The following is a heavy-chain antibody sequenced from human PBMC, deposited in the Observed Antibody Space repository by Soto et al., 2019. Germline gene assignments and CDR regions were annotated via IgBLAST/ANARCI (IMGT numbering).Heavy chain of an antibody. Sequence: QVQLVESGGGVVQPGRSLRLSCAASGFTFSSYGMHWVRQAPGKGLEWVAVISYDGSNKYYADSVKGRFTISRDNSKNTLYLQMNSLRAEDTAVYYCAKDHPHQYYDFWSGYYEPIVGIDYWGQGTLVTVSS. CDR2: ISYDGSNK. CDR3: AKDHPHQYYDFWSGYYEPIVGIDY. D-gene: IGHD3-3*01. V-gene: IGHV3-30*18. CDR1: GFTFSSYG. J-gene: IGHJ4*02.